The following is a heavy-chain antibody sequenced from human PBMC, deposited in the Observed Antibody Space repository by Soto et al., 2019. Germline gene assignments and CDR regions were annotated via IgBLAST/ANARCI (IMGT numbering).Heavy chain of an antibody. V-gene: IGHV4-34*01. Sequence: TSETLSLTCAVYGGSVNGYYWNWIRKPPGKGLEWIGEINQTGSTHYNPSLKSRVTMSVDTSKNKFSLRLSSVTEAETAIYYCATRITVFGLLIPPFDPWGQGTQVTVSS. J-gene: IGHJ5*02. CDR2: INQTGST. CDR1: GGSVNGYY. CDR3: ATRITVFGLLIPPFDP. D-gene: IGHD3-3*01.